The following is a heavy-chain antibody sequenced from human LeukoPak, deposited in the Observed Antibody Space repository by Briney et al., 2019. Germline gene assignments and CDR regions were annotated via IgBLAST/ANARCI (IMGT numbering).Heavy chain of an antibody. CDR3: ASGIAVVGDAFDI. Sequence: SETLSLTCTVSGGSISSGSDDWSWIRQPAGKGLEWSGRIYTSGSTNYNPSLKSRVTIAVDTSKNQFSLKLSSVTAADTAVYYCASGIAVVGDAFDIWGQGTMVTVSS. CDR2: IYTSGST. V-gene: IGHV4-61*02. J-gene: IGHJ3*02. D-gene: IGHD6-19*01. CDR1: GGSISSGSDD.